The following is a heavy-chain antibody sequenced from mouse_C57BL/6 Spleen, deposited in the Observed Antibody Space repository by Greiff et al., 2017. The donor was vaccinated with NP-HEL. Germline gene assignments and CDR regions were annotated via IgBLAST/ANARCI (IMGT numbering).Heavy chain of an antibody. J-gene: IGHJ2*01. CDR2: IYPGSGST. CDR3: ARSHNDY. D-gene: IGHD6-1*01. Sequence: VQVVESGAELVKPGASVKMSCKASGYTFTSYWITWVKQRPGQGLEWIGDIYPGSGSTNYNEKFKSKATLTVDTSSSTAYMQLSSLTSEDSAVYYCARSHNDYWGQGTTLTVSS. CDR1: GYTFTSYW. V-gene: IGHV1-55*01.